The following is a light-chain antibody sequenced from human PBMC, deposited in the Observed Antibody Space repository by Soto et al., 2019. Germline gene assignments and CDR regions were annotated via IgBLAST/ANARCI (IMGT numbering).Light chain of an antibody. Sequence: DIQMTQSPSSLSASVGDRVTITCRASQSISSYLNWYQQKPGKAPKLLIYAASSLQSGVPSRFPGSGSGTDFPLTTSSLQPEDFATYYCQQSYSTPRTFGQGTKPEIK. CDR2: AAS. J-gene: IGKJ2*01. CDR3: QQSYSTPRT. CDR1: QSISSY. V-gene: IGKV1-39*01.